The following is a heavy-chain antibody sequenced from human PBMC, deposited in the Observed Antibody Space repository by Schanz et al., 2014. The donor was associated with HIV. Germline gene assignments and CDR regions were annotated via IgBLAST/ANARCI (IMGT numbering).Heavy chain of an antibody. Sequence: QVQLVESGGGVVQPGGSLRLSCAASGFTFSIYGIHWVRQAPGKGLEWVALIPYDGNNDFYADSVKGRFTISRDNSKNTLYLQMKNLRTEDTAVYYCAKDRNYYDSKYRGKGNYYYYYGMDVWGQGTTVTVSS. V-gene: IGHV3-30*18. CDR2: IPYDGNND. CDR1: GFTFSIYG. CDR3: AKDRNYYDSKYRGKGNYYYYYGMDV. D-gene: IGHD3-22*01. J-gene: IGHJ6*02.